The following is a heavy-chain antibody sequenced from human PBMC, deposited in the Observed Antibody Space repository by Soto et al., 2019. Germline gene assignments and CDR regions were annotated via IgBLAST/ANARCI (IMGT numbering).Heavy chain of an antibody. CDR2: ISYDGSNK. CDR3: ARDLRYRYGDYYKGYYYYGMDV. CDR1: GFTFSSYA. J-gene: IGHJ6*01. D-gene: IGHD4-17*01. V-gene: IGHV3-30-3*01. Sequence: QVQLVESGGGVVQHGRSLRLSCAASGFTFSSYAMHWVRQAPGKGLEWVAVISYDGSNKYYADSVKGRFTISRDNSKNTLYLQMNSLRAEDTAVYYCARDLRYRYGDYYKGYYYYGMDVW.